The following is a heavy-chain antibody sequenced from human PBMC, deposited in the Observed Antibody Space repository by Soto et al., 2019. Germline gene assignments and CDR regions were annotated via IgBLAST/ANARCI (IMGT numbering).Heavy chain of an antibody. CDR1: GFTISTYW. CDR3: VKSPDSTGYPNRFFDY. D-gene: IGHD3-22*01. CDR2: VNPDGSEK. Sequence: GGSLRLSCAVSGFTISTYWMLWVRQAPGKGLEWVASVNPDGSEKHYVESVKGRFAISRDNAKNSMFLQMDSLRAEDTAVYYCVKSPDSTGYPNRFFDYWGQGTLVTVSS. J-gene: IGHJ4*02. V-gene: IGHV3-7*05.